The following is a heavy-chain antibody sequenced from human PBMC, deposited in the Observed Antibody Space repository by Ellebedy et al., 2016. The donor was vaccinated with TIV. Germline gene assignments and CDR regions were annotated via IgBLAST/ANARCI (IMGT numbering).Heavy chain of an antibody. Sequence: SETLSLTCTVSGGSISSGEYYWSWIRQPPGTGLEWIGYIYSSGNTNYNPSLKSRVTISVHTSKNQFSLNLNSVTAADTAAYYCARGGTFSHGLWYFDYWGQGTLVTVSS. CDR1: GGSISSGEYY. CDR3: ARGGTFSHGLWYFDY. J-gene: IGHJ4*02. V-gene: IGHV4-30-4*01. CDR2: IYSSGNT. D-gene: IGHD5-18*01.